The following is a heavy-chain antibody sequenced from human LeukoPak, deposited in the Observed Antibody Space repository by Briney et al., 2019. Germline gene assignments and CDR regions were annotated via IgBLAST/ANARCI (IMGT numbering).Heavy chain of an antibody. Sequence: GGSLRLSCAASGFAFSIYDMHWVRQPTGKGLEWVSAIGTTDNTYYIDSVKGRFTISRENAKNSLYLQMNSLRAEDTAIYYCARVPTNSWYNWFDPWGQGTLVTVSS. CDR2: IGTTDNT. D-gene: IGHD2-8*01. V-gene: IGHV3-13*01. J-gene: IGHJ5*02. CDR3: ARVPTNSWYNWFDP. CDR1: GFAFSIYD.